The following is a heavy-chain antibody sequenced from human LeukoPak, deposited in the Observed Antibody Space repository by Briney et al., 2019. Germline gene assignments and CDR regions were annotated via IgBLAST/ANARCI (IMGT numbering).Heavy chain of an antibody. CDR1: GGSISSGSYY. CDR3: AREADCTNGVCYTHAFDI. Sequence: SQTLSLXCTVSGGSISSGSYYWSWIRQPAGKGLEWIGRIYTSGSTNYNPSLKSRVTISVDTSKNQFSLKLSSATAADTAVYYCAREADCTNGVCYTHAFDIWGQGTMVTVSS. D-gene: IGHD2-8*01. V-gene: IGHV4-61*02. J-gene: IGHJ3*02. CDR2: IYTSGST.